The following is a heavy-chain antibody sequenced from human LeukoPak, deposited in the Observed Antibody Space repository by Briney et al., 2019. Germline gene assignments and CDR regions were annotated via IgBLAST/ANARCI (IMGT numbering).Heavy chain of an antibody. D-gene: IGHD1-14*01. Sequence: PGGSLRLSCAASGFTFSTCAMSWVRQVPGKGLEWVSGISGTTSGTYYADSVKGRFTISRDNSKNTLFLQVNSLRAEDTAVYYCAKVRTYFYHGLDVWGQGTTVTVSS. CDR1: GFTFSTCA. CDR3: AKVRTYFYHGLDV. CDR2: ISGTTSGT. J-gene: IGHJ6*02. V-gene: IGHV3-23*01.